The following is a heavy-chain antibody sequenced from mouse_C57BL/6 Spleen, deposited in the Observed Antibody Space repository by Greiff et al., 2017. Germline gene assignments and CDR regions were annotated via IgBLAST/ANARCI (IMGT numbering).Heavy chain of an antibody. V-gene: IGHV1-15*01. CDR2: IDTANGGT. J-gene: IGHJ2*01. CDR3: TRKEAGYDGYFDY. Sequence: VKLLQSGAELVRPGASVTLSCKASGYKFTDYEMHWVKQTPVHGLEWIGAIDTANGGTAYNQKFQGKAILTADKSSSTAYMELRSLTYEESAVYYCTRKEAGYDGYFDYWGQGTTLTVSS. CDR1: GYKFTDYE. D-gene: IGHD2-3*01.